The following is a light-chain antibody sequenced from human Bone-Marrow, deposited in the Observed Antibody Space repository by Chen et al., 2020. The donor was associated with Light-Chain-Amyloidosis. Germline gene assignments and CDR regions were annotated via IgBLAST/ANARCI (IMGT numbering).Light chain of an antibody. CDR2: RDT. Sequence: SYELTQPPSVSVSPGQTARITCSGDDLPTKYAYWYQQKPGQAPVLVIHRDTEGPSGISEGFSGSSSGTTATLTISGGQAEDEADYHGQSADSSGTYEVKFGGGTKLTVL. V-gene: IGLV3-25*03. CDR3: QSADSSGTYEVK. J-gene: IGLJ2*01. CDR1: DLPTKY.